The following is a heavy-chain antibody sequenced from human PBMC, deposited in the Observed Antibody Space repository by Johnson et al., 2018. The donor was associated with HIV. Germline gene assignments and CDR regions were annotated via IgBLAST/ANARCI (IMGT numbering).Heavy chain of an antibody. Sequence: VQVVESGGGVVQPGGSLRLSCAASGFTFSSYAMHWVRQAPGKGLEWVAVIYSGGSTYYADSVKGRFTISRDNSKNTLYLQMNSLRAEDTAVYYCAKSSRVSTTFDAFDIWGQGTMVTVSS. J-gene: IGHJ3*02. V-gene: IGHV3-NL1*01. D-gene: IGHD1-26*01. CDR2: IYSGGST. CDR1: GFTFSSYA. CDR3: AKSSRVSTTFDAFDI.